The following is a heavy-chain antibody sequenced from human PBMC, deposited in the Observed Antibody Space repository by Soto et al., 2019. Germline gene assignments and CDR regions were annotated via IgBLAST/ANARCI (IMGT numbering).Heavy chain of an antibody. J-gene: IGHJ6*03. D-gene: IGHD2-15*01. CDR3: ARDTTGPSATNYYYYYMDV. Sequence: GASVKVSCKASGGTFSSYALSWVRQAPGQGLEWMGRIIPILGIANYARNFQGRVSITADKSTGTAYMELSSLRSEDTAVYYCARDTTGPSATNYYYYYMDVWGKGTTVTVSS. CDR2: IIPILGIA. CDR1: GGTFSSYA. V-gene: IGHV1-69*04.